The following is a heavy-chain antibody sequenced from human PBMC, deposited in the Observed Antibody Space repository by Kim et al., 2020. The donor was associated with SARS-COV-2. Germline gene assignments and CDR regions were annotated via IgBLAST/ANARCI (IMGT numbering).Heavy chain of an antibody. J-gene: IGHJ6*01. V-gene: IGHV4-31*03. CDR1: GGSVNSGDYY. Sequence: SETLSLTCTVSGGSVNSGDYYWTWIRQHPGKGLEWIGYIYYSGSTYYNPSLKGRVTISVDTSKNQFSLKLSSMTAADTAVYYCARGRGLTTDPTFVDDYGGDVWGQGTTDTVS. CDR3: ARGRGLTTDPTFVDDYGGDV. D-gene: IGHD3-22*01. CDR2: IYYSGST.